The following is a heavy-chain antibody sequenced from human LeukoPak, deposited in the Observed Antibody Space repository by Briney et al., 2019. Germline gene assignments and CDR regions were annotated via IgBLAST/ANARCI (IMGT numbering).Heavy chain of an antibody. CDR2: ITGSGTNR. CDR1: GFTFSNYA. CDR3: VIWGDYDVLTGYYVPDY. J-gene: IGHJ4*02. D-gene: IGHD3-9*01. V-gene: IGHV3-23*01. Sequence: GGSLRLSCVASGFTFSNYAMSWVRQAPGKGLEWVSAITGSGTNRYYADSLKGRFTTSRDNPKNTVFLQMNSLRHEDTAIYYCVIWGDYDVLTGYYVPDYWGQGTLVTVAS.